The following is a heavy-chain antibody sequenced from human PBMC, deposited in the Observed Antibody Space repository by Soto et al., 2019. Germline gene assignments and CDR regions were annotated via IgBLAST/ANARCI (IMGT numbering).Heavy chain of an antibody. Sequence: EVQLVESGGGLVQPGGALKLSCAASGFTFSGSVMHWVRQASGKGLDWVGRIRSKANNYATAYAVSVKGRFTISRDDSRNTAYLQMNSLKTEDTAVYYCARGVYDFWRGHPKGLDYWGQGTVVTVSS. CDR1: GFTFSGSV. CDR2: IRSKANNYAT. V-gene: IGHV3-73*02. CDR3: ARGVYDFWRGHPKGLDY. J-gene: IGHJ4*02. D-gene: IGHD3-3*01.